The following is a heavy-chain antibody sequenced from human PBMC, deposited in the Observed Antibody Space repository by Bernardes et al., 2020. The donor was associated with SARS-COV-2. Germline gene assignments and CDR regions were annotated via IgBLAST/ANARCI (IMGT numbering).Heavy chain of an antibody. V-gene: IGHV3-74*01. CDR1: GFTFRSSW. D-gene: IGHD2-8*01. CDR3: ARDLGYCTNGVCSP. Sequence: GGSLILSCAASGFTFRSSWMHWVRQAPGQGLVWVSRINPDGTSTNYADSVKGRFTISRDNAKNTLYLQMNSLRAEDTAVYYCARDLGYCTNGVCSPWGQGTLVTVSS. J-gene: IGHJ5*02. CDR2: INPDGTST.